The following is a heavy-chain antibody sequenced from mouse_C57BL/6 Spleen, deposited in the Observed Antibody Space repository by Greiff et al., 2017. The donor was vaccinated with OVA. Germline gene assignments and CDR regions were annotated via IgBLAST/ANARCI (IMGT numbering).Heavy chain of an antibody. D-gene: IGHD1-1*01. J-gene: IGHJ2*01. V-gene: IGHV1-55*01. Sequence: VQLQQPGAELVKPGASVKMSCKASGYTFTSYWITWVKQRPGQGLEWIGDIYPGSGSTNYTEKFKSKATLTVDTSSSTAYMQLSSLTSEDSAVYYCARVPSTVVAKGYYFDYWGQGTTLTVSS. CDR1: GYTFTSYW. CDR3: ARVPSTVVAKGYYFDY. CDR2: IYPGSGST.